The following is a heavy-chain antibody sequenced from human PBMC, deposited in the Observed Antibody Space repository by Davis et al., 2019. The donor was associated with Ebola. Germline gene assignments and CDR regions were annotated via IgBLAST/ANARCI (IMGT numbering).Heavy chain of an antibody. Sequence: PSETLSLTCTVSGGSISSSSYYWGWVRQAPGKGLEWVSYISSSSSTIYYADSVKGRFTISRDNSKNTLYLQMNSLRAEDTAVYYCAKGGIAARRFWFDPWGQGTLVTVSS. J-gene: IGHJ5*02. D-gene: IGHD6-6*01. CDR3: AKGGIAARRFWFDP. CDR2: ISSSSSTI. V-gene: IGHV3-48*01. CDR1: GGSISSSSYY.